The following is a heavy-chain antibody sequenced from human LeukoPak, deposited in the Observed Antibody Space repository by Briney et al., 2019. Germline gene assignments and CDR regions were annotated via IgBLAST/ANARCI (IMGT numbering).Heavy chain of an antibody. J-gene: IGHJ4*02. D-gene: IGHD3-22*01. V-gene: IGHV3-23*01. CDR2: ISGSGGST. CDR3: AKAYYDSSGYYNYFEY. CDR1: GFTFSNYA. Sequence: GSLRLSCAASGFTFSNYAMSWVRQAPGKGLEWVSRISGSGGSTLYADSVKGRFTISRDNSKNTLYLQMNSLRAEDTAVYYCAKAYYDSSGYYNYFEYWGQGTLVTVSS.